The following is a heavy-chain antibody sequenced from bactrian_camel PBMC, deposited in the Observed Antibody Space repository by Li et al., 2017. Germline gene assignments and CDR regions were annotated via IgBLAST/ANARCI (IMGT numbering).Heavy chain of an antibody. CDR1: GLAYRRNF. CDR2: IATGRGST. J-gene: IGHJ4*01. Sequence: SGLAYRRNFMGLFRQAPGKEREGVASIATGRGSTRYADSVKGRVTISLDTAKNTVYLQMNSLKPEDTAVYYCAAKDY. CDR3: AAKDY. V-gene: IGHV3S28*01.